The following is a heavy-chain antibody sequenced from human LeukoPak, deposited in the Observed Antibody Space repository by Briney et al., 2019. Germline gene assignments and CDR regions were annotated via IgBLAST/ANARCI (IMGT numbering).Heavy chain of an antibody. V-gene: IGHV1-46*01. J-gene: IGHJ4*02. CDR2: INPSGGST. CDR1: GYTFTSYY. Sequence: ASVKVSCKASGYTFTSYYMHWVRQAPGQGLEWMGIINPSGGSTSYAQKFQGRVTMTRDTSTSTVYMELSSLSSEDTAVYYCARDSGYSSSWYEGGDYWGQGTLVTVSS. D-gene: IGHD6-13*01. CDR3: ARDSGYSSSWYEGGDY.